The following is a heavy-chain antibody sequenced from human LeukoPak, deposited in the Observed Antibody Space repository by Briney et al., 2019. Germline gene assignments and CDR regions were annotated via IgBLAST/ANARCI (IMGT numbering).Heavy chain of an antibody. CDR3: AELGITMIGGV. V-gene: IGHV3-23*01. Sequence: GGTLRLSCAASGFTFSSYGMSWVRQAPGKGLEWVSAISGSGGSTYYADSVKGRFTISRDNSKNTLYLQMNSLRAEDTAVYYCAELGITMIGGVWGKGATVTISS. CDR1: GFTFSSYG. J-gene: IGHJ6*04. D-gene: IGHD3-10*02. CDR2: ISGSGGST.